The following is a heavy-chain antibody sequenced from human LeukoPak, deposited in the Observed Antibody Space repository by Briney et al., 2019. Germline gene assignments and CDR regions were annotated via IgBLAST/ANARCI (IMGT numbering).Heavy chain of an antibody. D-gene: IGHD6-13*01. V-gene: IGHV1-69*05. CDR3: ARDRRSSPRGDAFDI. J-gene: IGHJ3*02. CDR1: GGTFSSYA. Sequence: SVKVSCKASGGTFSSYAISWVRQAPGQGLEWMGGIIPIFGTANYAQKFQGRDTITTDESTSTAYMELSSLRSEDTAVYYCARDRRSSPRGDAFDIWGQGTMVTVSS. CDR2: IIPIFGTA.